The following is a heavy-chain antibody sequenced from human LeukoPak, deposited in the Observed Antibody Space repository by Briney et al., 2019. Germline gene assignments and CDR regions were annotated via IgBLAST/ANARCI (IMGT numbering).Heavy chain of an antibody. CDR2: IYYSGST. J-gene: IGHJ6*03. D-gene: IGHD6-13*01. CDR3: ARHVSAGYYYYYYMDV. V-gene: IGHV4-39*01. Sequence: ASETLSLTCTVSGGSISSSSYYWGWIRQPPGKGLEWIGSIYYSGSTYYNPSLKSRVTISVDTSKNQFSLKLSSVTAADMAVYYCARHVSAGYYYYYYMDVWGKGTTVTVSS. CDR1: GGSISSSSYY.